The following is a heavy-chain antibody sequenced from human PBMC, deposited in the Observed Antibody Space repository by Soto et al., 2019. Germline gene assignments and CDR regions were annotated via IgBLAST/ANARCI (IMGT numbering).Heavy chain of an antibody. D-gene: IGHD6-6*01. J-gene: IGHJ4*02. V-gene: IGHV3-23*01. CDR3: AKNWDTTFSSSSH. CDR1: GFTFTTYA. Sequence: EVQLLESGGGLVQPGGSLRLSCAASGFTFTTYAMSWVRQAPGKGLEWVSAISGSAGSTYYADSVKGRFTISRDNSKNTLYLQMNSLRAEDTAVYYCAKNWDTTFSSSSHWGQVTLVSVSS. CDR2: ISGSAGST.